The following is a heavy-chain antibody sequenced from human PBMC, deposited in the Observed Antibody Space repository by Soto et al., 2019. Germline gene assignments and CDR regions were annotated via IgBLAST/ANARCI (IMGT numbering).Heavy chain of an antibody. Sequence: EVQLLESGGGLVQPGGSLRLSCAASGFTFSSYAMSWVRQAPGKGLEWVSAISGSGGSTYYADSVKGRFTISRDNSKNTLYLQMNSLRAEDTAVYYCAKYGDYYDTSGYYQDAFDIWGQGTMVTVSS. D-gene: IGHD3-22*01. J-gene: IGHJ3*02. CDR2: ISGSGGST. CDR3: AKYGDYYDTSGYYQDAFDI. CDR1: GFTFSSYA. V-gene: IGHV3-23*01.